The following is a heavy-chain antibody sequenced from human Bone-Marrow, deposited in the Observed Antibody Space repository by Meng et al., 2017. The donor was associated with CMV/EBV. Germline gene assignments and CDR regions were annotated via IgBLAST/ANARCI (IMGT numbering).Heavy chain of an antibody. J-gene: IGHJ6*02. CDR3: ATAAGTSYYYYGMDV. Sequence: ASVKVSCKASGYTFTGYYMHWVRQAPGQGLEWMGWINPNSGGTNYAQKFQGRVTISTDESTSTAHMELSSLRSEDTAMYYCATAAGTSYYYYGMDVWGQGTTVTVSS. V-gene: IGHV1-2*02. D-gene: IGHD6-13*01. CDR2: INPNSGGT. CDR1: GYTFTGYY.